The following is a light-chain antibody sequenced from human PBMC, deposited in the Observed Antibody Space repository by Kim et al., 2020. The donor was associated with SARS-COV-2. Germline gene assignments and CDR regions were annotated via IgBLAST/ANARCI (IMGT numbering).Light chain of an antibody. V-gene: IGLV3-19*01. CDR2: GKN. CDR1: SLRSYY. CDR3: NSRDSSGNHPDV. J-gene: IGLJ1*01. Sequence: SSELTQDPAVSVALGQTVRITCQGDSLRSYYASWYQQKPGQAPVLVIYGKNNRPSGIPDRFSGFSSGNTASLTFTGAQAEDEADYYCNSRDSSGNHPDVFGTGTKVTVL.